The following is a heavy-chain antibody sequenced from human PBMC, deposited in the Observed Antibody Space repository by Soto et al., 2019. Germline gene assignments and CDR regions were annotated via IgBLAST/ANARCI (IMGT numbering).Heavy chain of an antibody. J-gene: IGHJ6*02. CDR1: GFIVSSKY. V-gene: IGHV3-53*01. CDR2: VYSTGSI. Sequence: EERLVESGGGLIQPGGSLRLSCAASGFIVSSKYTSWVRQAPGKGLEWVSSVYSTGSIYYADTVKGRFTISRDDSKNTLYLQMNSLRAEDTAVYYCASSTEYYYHGMKVWGQGTTVTVSS. D-gene: IGHD6-6*01. CDR3: ASSTEYYYHGMKV.